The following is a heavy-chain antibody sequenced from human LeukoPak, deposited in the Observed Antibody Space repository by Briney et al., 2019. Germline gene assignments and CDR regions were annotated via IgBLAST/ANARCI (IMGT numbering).Heavy chain of an antibody. CDR2: ISSSGSTI. D-gene: IGHD3-16*02. CDR3: ARKSDYVWGSYRSFDP. Sequence: GGSLRLSCAASGFTFSDYYMSWIRQAPGKGLEWVSYISSSGSTIYYADSVKGRFTISRDNAKNSLYLQMNSLRAEDTAVYYCARKSDYVWGSYRSFDPWGQGTLVTVSS. V-gene: IGHV3-11*01. CDR1: GFTFSDYY. J-gene: IGHJ5*02.